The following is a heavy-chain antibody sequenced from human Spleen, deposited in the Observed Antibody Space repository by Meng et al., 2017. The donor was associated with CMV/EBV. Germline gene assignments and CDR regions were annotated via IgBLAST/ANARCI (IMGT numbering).Heavy chain of an antibody. Sequence: ASVKVSCKASGYTFTKYGVSWLRQAPGQGLEWMGWINPNSGGTTYAQRFQGRVTMTRDTSISTAYMELSRLTSDATAEYYCARGGIGYGSGSRWDYWGQGTLVTVSS. CDR2: INPNSGGT. V-gene: IGHV1-2*02. J-gene: IGHJ4*02. D-gene: IGHD3-10*01. CDR3: ARGGIGYGSGSRWDY. CDR1: GYTFTKYG.